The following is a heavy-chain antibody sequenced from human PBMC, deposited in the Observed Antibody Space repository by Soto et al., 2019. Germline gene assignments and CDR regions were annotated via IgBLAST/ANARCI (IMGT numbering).Heavy chain of an antibody. CDR3: ARGNLPRGALHDWFGP. CDR2: ISAYTGNT. CDR1: GYTFSSYA. D-gene: IGHD3-10*01. J-gene: IGHJ5*02. V-gene: IGHV1-18*01. Sequence: QVQLVQSGAEVKKPGASVKVSCKASGYTFSSYAIIWVRQTPGQGLEWMGWISAYTGNTNYAQTLQGRVTLTTDTFTSTAYMELRSLRSNDTAVYYCARGNLPRGALHDWFGPWGQGTLDTVSS.